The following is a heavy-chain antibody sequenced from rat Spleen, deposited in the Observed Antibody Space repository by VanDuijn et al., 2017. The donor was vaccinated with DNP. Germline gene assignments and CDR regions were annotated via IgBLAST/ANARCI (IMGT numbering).Heavy chain of an antibody. CDR2: ILHDGSRT. CDR1: EFTFSDYN. D-gene: IGHD1-7*01. Sequence: EVQLVESGGGLVQPGRSLKLSCAASEFTFSDYNMAWIRQAPKKGLEWVATILHDGSRTFFRDSVKGRFTISRDNAKSTLYLQMNSLRSEDMDTYYCARYSLILHGWDYWGQGVRVTVSS. V-gene: IGHV5-7*01. J-gene: IGHJ2*01. CDR3: ARYSLILHGWDY.